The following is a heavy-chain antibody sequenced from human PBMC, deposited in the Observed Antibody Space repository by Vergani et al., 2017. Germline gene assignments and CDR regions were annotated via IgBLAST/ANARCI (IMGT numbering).Heavy chain of an antibody. D-gene: IGHD2-2*01. Sequence: QVQLVESGGGVVQPGRYLRLSCAASGFTFSSYGMHWVRQAPGKGLEWVAVISYDGSNKYYADSVKGRFTISRDNSKNTLYLQMNSLRAEDTAVYYCAKSDRVPAAFGFPTIDYWGQGTLVTVSS. CDR3: AKSDRVPAAFGFPTIDY. V-gene: IGHV3-30*18. CDR2: ISYDGSNK. J-gene: IGHJ4*02. CDR1: GFTFSSYG.